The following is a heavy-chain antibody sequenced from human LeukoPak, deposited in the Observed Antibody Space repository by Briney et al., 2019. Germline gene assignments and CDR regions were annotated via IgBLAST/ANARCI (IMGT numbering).Heavy chain of an antibody. J-gene: IGHJ5*01. CDR1: GFTFSTNW. CDR2: INQGGSGK. V-gene: IGHV3-7*01. Sequence: PGPSQRLSPAASGFTFSTNWMTSLRQAPRPGLAWVASINQGGSGKYYPDSVKGRFTISRDNTKNSLYLQMNSLRAEDTAVYYCARVRPGDADSWGQGTLVSVSS. CDR3: ARVRPGDADS. D-gene: IGHD1-26*01.